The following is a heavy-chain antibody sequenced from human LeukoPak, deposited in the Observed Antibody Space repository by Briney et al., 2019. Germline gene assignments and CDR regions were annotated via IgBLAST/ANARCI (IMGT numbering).Heavy chain of an antibody. CDR2: INQDGNSQ. CDR1: GFAFSSYW. Sequence: PGGSLRLSCEASGFAFSSYWASWVRQAPGKGLEWVANINQDGNSQNYVDSVRGRFTIYKDNAKNSVYLQMNSLRAEDTAVYYCARSLWPEDYWGEGILVTVS. D-gene: IGHD2-21*01. CDR3: ARSLWPEDY. V-gene: IGHV3-7*01. J-gene: IGHJ4*02.